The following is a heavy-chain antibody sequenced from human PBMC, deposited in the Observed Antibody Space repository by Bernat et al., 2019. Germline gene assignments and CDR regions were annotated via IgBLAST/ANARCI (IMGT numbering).Heavy chain of an antibody. CDR2: IYYSGST. J-gene: IGHJ4*03. CDR1: GGSISSSSYY. D-gene: IGHD3-3*01. CDR3: ARLLRSLYYFDY. Sequence: QLQLQEPGPGLVKPSETLSLTCTVSGGSISSSSYYWGWIRQLPGKGLEWIGSIYYSGSTYYNPSLKSRVTISVDTSKNQLSLRLRSVTAADAAVYYCARLLRSLYYFDYWGQGTLVTVSS. V-gene: IGHV4-39*01.